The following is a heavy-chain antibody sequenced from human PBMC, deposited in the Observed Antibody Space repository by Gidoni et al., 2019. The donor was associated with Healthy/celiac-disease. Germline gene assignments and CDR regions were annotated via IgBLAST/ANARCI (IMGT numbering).Heavy chain of an antibody. CDR3: AKEDGEGDYLKDYYYYYGMDV. CDR1: GFTFSSYA. CDR2: ISGSGGST. Sequence: EVQLLESGGGLVQPGGSLRLSCAASGFTFSSYAMSLVRQAPGKGLEWVSAISGSGGSTYYADSVKGRFTISRDNSKNTLYLQMNSLRAEDTAVYYCAKEDGEGDYLKDYYYYYGMDVWGQGTTVTVSS. D-gene: IGHD4-17*01. V-gene: IGHV3-23*01. J-gene: IGHJ6*02.